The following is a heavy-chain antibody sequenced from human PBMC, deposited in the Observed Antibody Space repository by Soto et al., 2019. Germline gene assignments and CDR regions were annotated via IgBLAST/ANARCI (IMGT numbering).Heavy chain of an antibody. CDR2: ISGSGGST. CDR1: GFTFSSYA. V-gene: IGHV3-23*01. CDR3: AKVLGYCTNGVCYALDY. D-gene: IGHD2-8*01. J-gene: IGHJ4*02. Sequence: EVQLLESGGGLVQPGGSLRLSCAASGFTFSSYAMSWVRQAPGNGLEWVSAISGSGGSTYYADSVKCRFTISRDNSKNTLYLQMNSLRAEDTAVYYCAKVLGYCTNGVCYALDYWGQGTLVTVSS.